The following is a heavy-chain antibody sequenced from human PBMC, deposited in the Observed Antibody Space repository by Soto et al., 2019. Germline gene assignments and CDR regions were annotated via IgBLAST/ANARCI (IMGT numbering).Heavy chain of an antibody. D-gene: IGHD3-10*01. J-gene: IGHJ4*02. CDR3: ARMLTMVRGVTGLRDFDY. CDR2: ISGSGTTI. V-gene: IGHV3-23*01. Sequence: VQLLESGGGLVQPGGSLRLSCAASGFPFSSYAMSWVRQAPGRGLAWVSAISGSGTTIYYTDSVKGRFTISRDTSMNTLYLQMNSLRAEDTAAYYCARMLTMVRGVTGLRDFDYWGQGTLVTVSS. CDR1: GFPFSSYA.